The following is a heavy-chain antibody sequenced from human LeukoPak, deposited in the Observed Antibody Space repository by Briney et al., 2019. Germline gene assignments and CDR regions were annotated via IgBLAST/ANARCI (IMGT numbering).Heavy chain of an antibody. V-gene: IGHV4-59*08. CDR2: IPYSGST. CDR1: GGSISNYY. J-gene: IGHJ4*02. D-gene: IGHD3-10*01. Sequence: SETLSLTCTVSGGSISNYYWSWIRQPPGKGLEWIGSIPYSGSTNYSPSLEGRVTMSVDTSKNQFSLKLRAVTAADTAVYFCARQELSYGSGSHFDYWGQGILVTVSS. CDR3: ARQELSYGSGSHFDY.